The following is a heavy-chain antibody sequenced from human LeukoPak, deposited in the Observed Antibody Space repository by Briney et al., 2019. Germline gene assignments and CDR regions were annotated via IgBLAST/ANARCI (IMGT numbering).Heavy chain of an antibody. CDR3: ARIAAAFDP. CDR1: GGSISSYY. V-gene: IGHV4-59*01. Sequence: NPSETLSLTCTVSGGSISSYYWSWIRQPPGKGLEWIGYIYYSGSTNYNPSLKSRVTISVDTSKNQFSLKLSSVTAADTAVYYCARIAAAFDPWGQGTLVTVSS. D-gene: IGHD6-13*01. J-gene: IGHJ5*02. CDR2: IYYSGST.